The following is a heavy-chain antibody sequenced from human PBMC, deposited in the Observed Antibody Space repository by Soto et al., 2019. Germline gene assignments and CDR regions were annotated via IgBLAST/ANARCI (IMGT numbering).Heavy chain of an antibody. J-gene: IGHJ6*02. Sequence: SVKVSCKASGGTFSSYAISWVRQAPGQGLEWMGGIIPIYGTANYAQKFQGRVTISADESTSTAYMEMSSLRSEDTAVYYCARDLKYSNYFYYYGMDVWGQGTTVTVSS. D-gene: IGHD4-4*01. CDR2: IIPIYGTA. CDR1: GGTFSSYA. CDR3: ARDLKYSNYFYYYGMDV. V-gene: IGHV1-69*13.